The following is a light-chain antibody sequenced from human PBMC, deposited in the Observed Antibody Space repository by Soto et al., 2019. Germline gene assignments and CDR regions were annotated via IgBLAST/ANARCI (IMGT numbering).Light chain of an antibody. CDR1: QSVSSY. V-gene: IGKV3-11*01. Sequence: IVWTASPSTLSLSPVSRATLSCRASQSVSSYLAWYQQKPGQAPRLLIYDASNRATGIPARFSGSGSGTDFTLTISSLEPEDFAVYYCQQRSNWPLTFGQGTKVDIK. J-gene: IGKJ1*01. CDR3: QQRSNWPLT. CDR2: DAS.